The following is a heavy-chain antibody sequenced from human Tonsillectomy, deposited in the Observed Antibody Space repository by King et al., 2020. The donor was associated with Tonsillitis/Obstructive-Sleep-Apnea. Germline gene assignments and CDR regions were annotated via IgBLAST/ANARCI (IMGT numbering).Heavy chain of an antibody. J-gene: IGHJ4*02. CDR1: VGTFSSYA. CDR3: ARDLTPLEWLLLGY. CDR2: IIPIFGTA. D-gene: IGHD3-3*01. Sequence: VQLVESGAEVKKPGSSVKVSCKASVGTFSSYAISWVRQAPGQGLEWMGGIIPIFGTANYAQKFQGRVTITADESTSTAYMELSSLRSEDTAVYYCARDLTPLEWLLLGYWGQGTLVTVSS. V-gene: IGHV1-69*01.